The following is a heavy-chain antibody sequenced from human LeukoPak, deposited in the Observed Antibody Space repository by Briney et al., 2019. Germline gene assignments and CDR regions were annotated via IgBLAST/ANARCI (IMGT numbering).Heavy chain of an antibody. Sequence: GGSLRLSCTASGFTFSNYAMTWVRQAPGKGLVWVSRINTDGSSTSYADSVKGRFTISRDNAKSTLYLQMNSLRAEDTAVYYCTRVGYCATTSCRTAFDIWGQGTVVTVSS. J-gene: IGHJ3*02. CDR3: TRVGYCATTSCRTAFDI. CDR2: INTDGSST. CDR1: GFTFSNYA. D-gene: IGHD2-2*01. V-gene: IGHV3-74*01.